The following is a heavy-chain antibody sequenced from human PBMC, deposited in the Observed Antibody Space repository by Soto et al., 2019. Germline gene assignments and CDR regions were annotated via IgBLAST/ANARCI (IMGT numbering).Heavy chain of an antibody. J-gene: IGHJ4*02. CDR1: GYTFSNSD. D-gene: IGHD3-10*01. CDR2: VNPNNGDT. V-gene: IGHV1-8*01. Sequence: QVQLVQSGAELKKPGASVKVSFKASGYTFSNSDMNWVRQATGQGPEWIGWVNPNNGDTGYAQKFQGRVTLTTDISTAPAYMELTSLRSEDTAIYYFAKVSRKGSAIDFDYWGQGTLITVSS. CDR3: AKVSRKGSAIDFDY.